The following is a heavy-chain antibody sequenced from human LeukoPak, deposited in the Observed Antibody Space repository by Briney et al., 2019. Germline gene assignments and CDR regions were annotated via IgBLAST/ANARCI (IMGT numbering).Heavy chain of an antibody. Sequence: SETLSLTCTVSGASVSAYYWTWIRQPPGKRLEWLGYTHYSGSTNYNPSLNSRVTMSLDASKNQFPLKLSSVSAADTAVYYCVQVRLAGLFDPWGQGTLVTVSS. CDR2: THYSGST. CDR3: VQVRLAGLFDP. CDR1: GASVSAYY. V-gene: IGHV4-59*02. J-gene: IGHJ5*02. D-gene: IGHD3-3*02.